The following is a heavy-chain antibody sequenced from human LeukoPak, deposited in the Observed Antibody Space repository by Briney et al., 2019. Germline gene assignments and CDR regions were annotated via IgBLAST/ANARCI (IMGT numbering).Heavy chain of an antibody. J-gene: IGHJ6*04. V-gene: IGHV1-2*02. D-gene: IGHD2-15*01. CDR2: INPNSGGT. Sequence: GASVKVSCKASGYTFTDYYMHWVRQAPGQGLEWMGWINPNSGGTYYAQKFQGRVTMTRDTSISTAYMELSRLTSDDTAVYRCARADCSSGSCLLDLYYLDAWGTGTTVTVSS. CDR3: ARADCSSGSCLLDLYYLDA. CDR1: GYTFTDYY.